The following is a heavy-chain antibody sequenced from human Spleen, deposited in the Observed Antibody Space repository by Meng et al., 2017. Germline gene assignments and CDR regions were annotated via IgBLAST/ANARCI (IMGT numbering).Heavy chain of an antibody. CDR1: GFTFSNYG. J-gene: IGHJ5*02. Sequence: GGSLKLSCSTSGFTFSNYGMHWVRQAPGKGLEWVAVICSHGSDNYYADSVKGRFTISRDKSKDTLFLQLDSLRAEDTAVYYCGGDTGPSSNYYRFDHWGQGTRVTVSS. CDR3: GGDTGPSSNYYRFDH. V-gene: IGHV3-33*01. D-gene: IGHD3-22*01. CDR2: ICSHGSDN.